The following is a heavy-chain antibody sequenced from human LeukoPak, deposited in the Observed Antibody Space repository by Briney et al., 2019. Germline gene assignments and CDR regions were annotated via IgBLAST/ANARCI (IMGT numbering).Heavy chain of an antibody. Sequence: GGSLRLSCAASGFTFSSYGMHWVRQAPGKGLEWVAFIRYDGSDKYYTDSVKGRFTISRDNSKNTLYLQMNSLRAEDTAVYYCAKDVRRGPNYYYVDVWGKGTTVTVSS. V-gene: IGHV3-30*02. D-gene: IGHD3-10*01. J-gene: IGHJ6*03. CDR2: IRYDGSDK. CDR3: AKDVRRGPNYYYVDV. CDR1: GFTFSSYG.